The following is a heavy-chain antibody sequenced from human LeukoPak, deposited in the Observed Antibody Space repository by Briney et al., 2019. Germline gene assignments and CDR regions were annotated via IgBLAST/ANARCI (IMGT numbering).Heavy chain of an antibody. Sequence: GKSLQISCKGCGYSFTRYWIGGVRQVPETGLEWMGVIYPADSNTTYKPSFQGQVTISVDRSINTAYLQWTSLKASGTAMYYCARRCMSGYCSSGGPMDDYWGQGTLVTVSS. V-gene: IGHV5-51*01. CDR3: ARRCMSGYCSSGGPMDDY. CDR2: IYPADSNT. CDR1: GYSFTRYW. D-gene: IGHD2-15*01. J-gene: IGHJ4*02.